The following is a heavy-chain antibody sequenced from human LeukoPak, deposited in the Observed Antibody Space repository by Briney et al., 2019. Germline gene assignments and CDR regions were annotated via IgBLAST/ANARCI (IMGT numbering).Heavy chain of an antibody. CDR3: ARQQLVRGPDAFDI. V-gene: IGHV4-34*01. J-gene: IGHJ3*02. CDR2: IYYSGST. CDR1: GGSFSGYY. Sequence: PSETLSLTCAVYGGSFSGYYWGWLRQPPGKGLEWIGSIYYSGSTNYNPSLKSRVTISVDTSKNQFSLKLSSVTAADTAVYYCARQQLVRGPDAFDIWGQGTMVTVSS. D-gene: IGHD6-13*01.